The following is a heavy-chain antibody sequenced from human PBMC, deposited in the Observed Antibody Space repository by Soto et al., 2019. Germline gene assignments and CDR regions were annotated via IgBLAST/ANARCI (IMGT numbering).Heavy chain of an antibody. CDR3: AKDDSRLWPTYYYSGMDV. D-gene: IGHD3-10*01. J-gene: IGHJ6*02. V-gene: IGHV3-30*18. Sequence: QVQLVESGGGVVQPGRSLRLSCAASGFTFSGYGMNWVRQAPGKGLEWVALISFDGGNKYYADSVKGRFTISRDNSKNTLYLQMNSLRAEDTAVYYCAKDDSRLWPTYYYSGMDVWGQGTTVTVSS. CDR2: ISFDGGNK. CDR1: GFTFSGYG.